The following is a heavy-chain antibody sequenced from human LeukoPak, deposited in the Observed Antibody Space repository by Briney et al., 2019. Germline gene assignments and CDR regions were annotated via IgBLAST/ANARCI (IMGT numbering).Heavy chain of an antibody. CDR2: IYYSGST. CDR3: ARGGKGSYYDFWSGPNWFDP. CDR1: GGSISGGRYY. V-gene: IGHV4-61*01. D-gene: IGHD3-3*01. J-gene: IGHJ5*02. Sequence: PSETLSLTCTVSGGSISGGRYYLAWIRQPPGKGLEWIGYIYYSGSTNYNPSLKSRVTISVDTSKDQFSLKLSSVTAADTAVYYCARGGKGSYYDFWSGPNWFDPWGQGTLVTVSS.